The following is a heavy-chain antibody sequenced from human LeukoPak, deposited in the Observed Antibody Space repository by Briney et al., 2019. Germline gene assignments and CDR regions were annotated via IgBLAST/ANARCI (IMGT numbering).Heavy chain of an antibody. CDR2: IKEDGSEK. CDR3: AREKLYSSSSDY. CDR1: GFTFSTYW. J-gene: IGHJ4*02. D-gene: IGHD6-6*01. Sequence: PGGSLRLSCAASGFTFSTYWMSWVRQAPGKGLEWVANIKEDGSEKFYVDSVKGRFTISRDNAKNSQYLQMNSLRAEDTAVYYCAREKLYSSSSDYWGQGTLVTVSS. V-gene: IGHV3-7*01.